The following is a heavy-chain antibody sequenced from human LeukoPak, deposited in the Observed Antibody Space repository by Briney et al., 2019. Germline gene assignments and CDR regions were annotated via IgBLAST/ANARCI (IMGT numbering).Heavy chain of an antibody. CDR3: TTDSPGGSYYYYGMDV. Sequence: PRGSLRLSCAASGFTFSSYWMSWVRQAPGKGLEWVGRIKSKTDGGTTDYAAPVKGRFTISRDNSKNTLYLQMNSLKTEDTAVYYCTTDSPGGSYYYYGMDVWGQGTTVTVSS. J-gene: IGHJ6*02. V-gene: IGHV3-15*01. CDR1: GFTFSSYW. CDR2: IKSKTDGGTT. D-gene: IGHD3-16*01.